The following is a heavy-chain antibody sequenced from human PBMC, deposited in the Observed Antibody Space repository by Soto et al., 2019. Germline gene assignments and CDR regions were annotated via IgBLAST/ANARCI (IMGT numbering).Heavy chain of an antibody. CDR3: AQDDVGYCSNDICYKKPLDY. Sequence: ASVKVSCKASGYTFTSYGISWVRQAPGQGPEWVGWVSAYIGTTYYAQKLQGRVTMTADTSTNTAYMELRSLRSDDTAVYYCAQDDVGYCSNDICYKKPLDYWGQGPPVTVSS. V-gene: IGHV1-18*01. CDR2: VSAYIGTT. J-gene: IGHJ4*02. D-gene: IGHD2-8*01. CDR1: GYTFTSYG.